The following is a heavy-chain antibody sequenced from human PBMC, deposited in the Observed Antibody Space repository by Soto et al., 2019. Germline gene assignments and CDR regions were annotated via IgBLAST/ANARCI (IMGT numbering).Heavy chain of an antibody. D-gene: IGHD5-12*01. V-gene: IGHV1-69*01. Sequence: QVQLVQSGAEVKKPGSSVKVSCKASGGTFSSYAISWVRQAPGQGLEWMGGIIPIFGTANYAQKFQDRVTITADESTSTAYMELSSLRSEDTAVYYCARDLGAVATTDDAFDIWGQGTMVTVSS. CDR3: ARDLGAVATTDDAFDI. CDR2: IIPIFGTA. CDR1: GGTFSSYA. J-gene: IGHJ3*02.